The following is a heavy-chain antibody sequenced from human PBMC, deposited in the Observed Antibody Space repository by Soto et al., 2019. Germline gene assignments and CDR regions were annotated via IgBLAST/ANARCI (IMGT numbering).Heavy chain of an antibody. CDR1: GFTFSSYA. Sequence: GGSLRLSCAASGFTFSSYAMSWVRQAPGKGLEWVSAISGSGGSTYYADSVKGRFTISRDNSKNTLYLQMNSLRAEDTAVYYCAKDPKGLLLWFGELLEYYFDYWGQGTLVTVSS. D-gene: IGHD3-10*01. CDR3: AKDPKGLLLWFGELLEYYFDY. J-gene: IGHJ4*02. CDR2: ISGSGGST. V-gene: IGHV3-23*01.